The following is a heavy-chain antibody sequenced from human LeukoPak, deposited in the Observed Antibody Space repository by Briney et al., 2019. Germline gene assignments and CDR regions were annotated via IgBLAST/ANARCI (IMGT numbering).Heavy chain of an antibody. D-gene: IGHD3-22*01. Sequence: GGSLRLSCAASGFTFSSYWMSWVRQAPGKGLEWVANIKQDGSEKYYVDSVKGRFTISRDNAKNSLYLQMNSLRAEDTAVYYCARDWGYDSSGYEPLLDAYDLAYFDYWGQGTLVTVSS. J-gene: IGHJ4*02. CDR1: GFTFSSYW. CDR3: ARDWGYDSSGYEPLLDAYDLAYFDY. CDR2: IKQDGSEK. V-gene: IGHV3-7*01.